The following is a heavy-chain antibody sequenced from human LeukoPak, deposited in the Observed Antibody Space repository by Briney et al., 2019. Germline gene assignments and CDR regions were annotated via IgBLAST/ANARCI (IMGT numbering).Heavy chain of an antibody. CDR2: ISGSGGST. CDR1: GFTFSSYA. Sequence: GGSLRLSCAASGFTFSSYAMSWVRQAPGKGLEWVSAISGSGGSTYYADSVKGRFTISRDNSKNTLYLQMNSLRAKDTAVYYCAKGSSSGYYAYYYFDYWGQGTLVTVSS. D-gene: IGHD3-22*01. J-gene: IGHJ4*02. CDR3: AKGSSSGYYAYYYFDY. V-gene: IGHV3-23*01.